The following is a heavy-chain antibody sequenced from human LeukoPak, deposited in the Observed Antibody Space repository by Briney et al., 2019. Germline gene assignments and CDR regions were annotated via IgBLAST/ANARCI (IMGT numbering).Heavy chain of an antibody. CDR3: ARAGRYDILTGYLDY. Sequence: PGRSLRLSCAASGFTFSSYSMNWVRQAPGKGLEWVSSISSSSSYIYYADSVKGRFTISRDNAKNSLYLQMNSLRAEDTAVYYCARAGRYDILTGYLDYWGQGTLVTVSS. V-gene: IGHV3-21*01. J-gene: IGHJ4*02. D-gene: IGHD3-9*01. CDR2: ISSSSSYI. CDR1: GFTFSSYS.